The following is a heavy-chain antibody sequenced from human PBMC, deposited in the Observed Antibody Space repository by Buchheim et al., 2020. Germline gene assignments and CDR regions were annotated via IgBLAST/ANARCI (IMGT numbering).Heavy chain of an antibody. CDR1: GFTFSSYD. CDR2: IGTASDT. V-gene: IGHV3-13*04. CDR3: ARGFPPMTTVTTFAFDI. D-gene: IGHD4-17*01. J-gene: IGHJ3*02. Sequence: EVQLVESGGGLVQPGGSLRLSCAASGFTFSSYDMHWVRQATGKGLEWVSAIGTASDTYYPGSVKGRFTISRENAKNSLYLQMNSLRAGDTAVYYCARGFPPMTTVTTFAFDIWGQGT.